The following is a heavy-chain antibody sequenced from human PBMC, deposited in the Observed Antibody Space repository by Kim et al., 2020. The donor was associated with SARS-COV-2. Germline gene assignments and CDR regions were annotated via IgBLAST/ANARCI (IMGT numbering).Heavy chain of an antibody. CDR2: INPNSGGT. D-gene: IGHD6-19*01. CDR1: GYTFTGYY. J-gene: IGHJ3*02. CDR3: ARDPLSVPSFFDI. Sequence: ASVKVSCKASGYTFTGYYMHWVRQAPGQGLEWMGWINPNSGGTNYAQKFQGRVTMTRDTSISTAYMELSRLRSDDTAVYYCARDPLSVPSFFDIWGQGTMVTVSS. V-gene: IGHV1-2*02.